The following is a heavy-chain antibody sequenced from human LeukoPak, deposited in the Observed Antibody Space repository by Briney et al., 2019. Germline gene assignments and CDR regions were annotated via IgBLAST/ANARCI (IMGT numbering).Heavy chain of an antibody. J-gene: IGHJ4*02. V-gene: IGHV4-4*07. CDR3: ARHPFSTSSIDY. CDR1: GDSISSSY. D-gene: IGHD6-6*01. CDR2: MYSSGTI. Sequence: NPSETLSLTCTVSGDSISSSYWRWIRQPAGKGLEWIGRMYSSGTIKYNPSLKSRVTMSVDTSKNQFSLNLNSVTATDTAVHYCARHPFSTSSIDYWGQGTLVTVSS.